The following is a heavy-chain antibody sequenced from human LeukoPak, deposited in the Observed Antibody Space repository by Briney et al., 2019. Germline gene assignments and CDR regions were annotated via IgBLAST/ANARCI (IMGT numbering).Heavy chain of an antibody. CDR1: GFTFSNYG. V-gene: IGHV3-33*03. CDR2: IWLDGSNQ. Sequence: QSGRSLRLSCAASGFTFSNYGMHWVRQAPGKGLEWVAVIWLDGSNQNYADSVKGRFTISRDNSKNTLYLQMNSLRAEDTAVYYCAMDRSSSSWFDPWGQGTLVTVSS. J-gene: IGHJ5*02. CDR3: AMDRSSSSWFDP. D-gene: IGHD6-6*01.